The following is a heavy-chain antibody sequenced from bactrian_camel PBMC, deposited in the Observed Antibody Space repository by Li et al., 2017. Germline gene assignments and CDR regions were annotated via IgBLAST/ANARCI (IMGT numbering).Heavy chain of an antibody. J-gene: IGHJ6*01. V-gene: IGHV3S53*01. D-gene: IGHD5*01. CDR3: ATPGSESYGGPRQRAVFGY. CDR2: ISPYGAT. Sequence: VQLVESGGGSAQAGGSLKLSCEVISIQMSQGCGMAWYRQAPGKEREIVSTISPYGATTYADSVKGRFTISRDVAKNTVYLQMNSLKSEDTALYYCATPGSESYGGPRQRAVFGYWGQGTQVTVS. CDR1: IQMSQGC.